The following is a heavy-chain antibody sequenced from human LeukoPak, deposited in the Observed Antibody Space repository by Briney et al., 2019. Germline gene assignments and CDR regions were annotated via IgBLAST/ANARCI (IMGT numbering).Heavy chain of an antibody. CDR2: ISYSGST. J-gene: IGHJ4*02. Sequence: PSETLSLTCSVSGGSISRYYWSWIRQPPGKGLEWIGYISYSGSTNYNSSLKSRVTISVDTSKNQFSLKLSSVTAADTAVYYCARIGSSGWPNFDYWGQGTLVTVAS. CDR3: ARIGSSGWPNFDY. CDR1: GGSISRYY. D-gene: IGHD6-19*01. V-gene: IGHV4-59*01.